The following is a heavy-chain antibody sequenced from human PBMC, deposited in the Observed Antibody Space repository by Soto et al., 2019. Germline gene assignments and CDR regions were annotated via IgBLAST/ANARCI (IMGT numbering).Heavy chain of an antibody. CDR1: GDSISSGGYY. D-gene: IGHD3-3*01. Sequence: SETLSLTCTVSGDSISSGGYYWSWIRQRPGEGLEWIGCIYYSGSTYYNPSLKSRATISVDTSKNQFSLKLNSVTAADTAVYYCTRDPNPIFDTWGQGTPVTVSS. CDR3: TRDPNPIFDT. V-gene: IGHV4-31*03. CDR2: IYYSGST. J-gene: IGHJ5*02.